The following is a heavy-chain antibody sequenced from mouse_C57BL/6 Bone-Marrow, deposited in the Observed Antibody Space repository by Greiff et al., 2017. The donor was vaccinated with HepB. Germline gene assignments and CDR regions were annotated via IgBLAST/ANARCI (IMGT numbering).Heavy chain of an antibody. V-gene: IGHV1-78*01. J-gene: IGHJ4*01. CDR2: IYPRDGST. CDR1: GYTFTDHT. Sequence: VQLQQSDAELVKPGASVKISCKVSGYTFTDHTIHWMKQRPEQGLEWIGYIYPRDGSTKYNEKFKGKATLTADKSSSTAYMQLNSLTSEDSAVYLCARRRAFTTVVDYYAMDYWGQGTSVTVSS. CDR3: ARRRAFTTVVDYYAMDY. D-gene: IGHD1-1*01.